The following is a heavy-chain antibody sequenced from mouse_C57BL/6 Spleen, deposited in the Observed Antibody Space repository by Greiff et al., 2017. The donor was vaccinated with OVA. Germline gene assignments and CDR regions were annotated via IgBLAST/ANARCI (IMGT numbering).Heavy chain of an antibody. CDR3: AREGIYYDYDGYFDV. J-gene: IGHJ1*03. D-gene: IGHD2-4*01. Sequence: DVKLQESGPGLVKPSQSLSLTCSVTCYPITSGYYWNWIRQFPGNKLEWMGYISYAGSNNYNPSLKNRISIPRDPSKNQFFLKLNSVNTEDTATYYCAREGIYYDYDGYFDVWGTGTTVTGSS. CDR1: CYPITSGYY. V-gene: IGHV3-6*01. CDR2: ISYAGSN.